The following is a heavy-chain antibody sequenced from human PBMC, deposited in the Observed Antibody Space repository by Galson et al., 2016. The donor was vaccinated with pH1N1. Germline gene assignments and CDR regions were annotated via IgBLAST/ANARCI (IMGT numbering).Heavy chain of an antibody. D-gene: IGHD3-16*02. CDR2: IIPIFETA. V-gene: IGHV1-69*06. CDR3: ATVTLGELSFSSYFYCMDI. Sequence: SVKVSCKASGDTFSSYGISWVRQAPGQGLEWMGAIIPIFETADYAQKFQGRVTITVDKPTTTAYFEVSSLRSGDTAVYYCATVTLGELSFSSYFYCMDIWGQGTTVTVSS. CDR1: GDTFSSYG. J-gene: IGHJ6*02.